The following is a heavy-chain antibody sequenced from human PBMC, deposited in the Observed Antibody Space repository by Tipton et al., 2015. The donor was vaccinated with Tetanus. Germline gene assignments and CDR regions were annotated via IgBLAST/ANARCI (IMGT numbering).Heavy chain of an antibody. J-gene: IGHJ4*02. CDR3: ARANYDFPKKGPFDS. CDR1: GGSIRSGDYS. D-gene: IGHD3-3*01. Sequence: GLVKPSETLSLTCAVSGGSIRSGDYSWNWIRQPPGKGLEWLAYISYSGSTNSNYSLKSRITISQDTSKNQFSLKLTSVTAADTAVYYCARANYDFPKKGPFDSWGQGTLVTVSS. V-gene: IGHV4-61*08. CDR2: ISYSGST.